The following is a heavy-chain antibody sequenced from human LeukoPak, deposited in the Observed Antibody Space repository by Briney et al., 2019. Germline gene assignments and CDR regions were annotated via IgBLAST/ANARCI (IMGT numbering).Heavy chain of an antibody. CDR1: GFTFSASA. Sequence: GGSLKLSCAASGFTFSASAMHWVRQASGKGLEWVGRIRSKGNSYATAYAESVKGRFTISRDDSKNTAYLQMNSLKTEDTAVYYCTTRRPDYYDGSGYHFEYWGQGTLVTVSS. D-gene: IGHD3-22*01. CDR3: TTRRPDYYDGSGYHFEY. J-gene: IGHJ4*02. V-gene: IGHV3-73*01. CDR2: IRSKGNSYAT.